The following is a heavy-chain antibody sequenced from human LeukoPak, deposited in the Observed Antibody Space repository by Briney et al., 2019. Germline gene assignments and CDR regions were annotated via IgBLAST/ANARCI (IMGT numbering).Heavy chain of an antibody. CDR1: GFTFTKCA. CDR3: AGDRNSDWYSPLDY. Sequence: GGSLRLSCAASGFTFTKCAMSWVRQAPGKGLEWVAIITATGDTAYYADSVKGRFTISRDNSRNTVYFQMGSLRAEDTAIYFCAGDRNSDWYSPLDYWGQGTQVTVSP. CDR2: ITATGDTA. D-gene: IGHD6-19*01. J-gene: IGHJ4*02. V-gene: IGHV3-23*01.